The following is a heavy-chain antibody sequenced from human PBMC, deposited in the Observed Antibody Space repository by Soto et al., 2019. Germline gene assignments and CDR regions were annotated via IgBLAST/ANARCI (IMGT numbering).Heavy chain of an antibody. CDR2: MYHSGSA. J-gene: IGHJ4*02. V-gene: IGHV4-30-2*05. Sequence: SETLSLTCAVSGGSISSGGYSWSWIRQPPGKGLEWIGYMYHSGSAYYNPSLKSRVTISVDTSKNQFSLKLSSVTAADTAVYYCARADFWSGYYVGYWGQGTLVTVSS. D-gene: IGHD3-3*01. CDR3: ARADFWSGYYVGY. CDR1: GGSISSGGYS.